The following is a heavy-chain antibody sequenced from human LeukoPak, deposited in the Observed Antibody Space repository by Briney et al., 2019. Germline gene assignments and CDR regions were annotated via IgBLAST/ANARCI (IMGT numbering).Heavy chain of an antibody. V-gene: IGHV1-69*01. CDR3: AMCIAVGEYYFDY. J-gene: IGHJ4*02. D-gene: IGHD6-19*01. Sequence: SVKVSCKASVGTFSSYAISWVRQAPGQGLEWMGGIIPIFGTANYAQKFQGRVTITADESTSTAYMELSSLRSEDTAVYYCAMCIAVGEYYFDYWGQGALVTVSS. CDR1: VGTFSSYA. CDR2: IIPIFGTA.